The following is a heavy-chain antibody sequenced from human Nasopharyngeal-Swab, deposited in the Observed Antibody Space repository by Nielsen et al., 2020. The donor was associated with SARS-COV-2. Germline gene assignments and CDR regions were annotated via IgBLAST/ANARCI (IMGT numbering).Heavy chain of an antibody. CDR3: ARQENYDYVWGSYRLNWFDP. V-gene: IGHV4-39*01. D-gene: IGHD3-16*02. CDR2: IYYSGST. J-gene: IGHJ5*02. Sequence: WIRQPPGKGLEWIGSIYYSGSTYYNPSLKSRVTISVDTSKNQFSLKLSSVTAADTAVYYCARQENYDYVWGSYRLNWFDPWGQETLVTVSS.